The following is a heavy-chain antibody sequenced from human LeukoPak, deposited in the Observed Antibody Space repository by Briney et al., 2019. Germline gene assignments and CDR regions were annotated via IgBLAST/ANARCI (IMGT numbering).Heavy chain of an antibody. V-gene: IGHV4-59*08. Sequence: SETLSLTCTVSGGSMSSYYWSWIRQSPGKGLEWVGYISYSGTTNYNPSLKSRVTISLGTSKNRFSLNLASVTAADTAVYYCARHGSGTSLALYPWGQGTLVTVSS. CDR2: ISYSGTT. CDR1: GGSMSSYY. J-gene: IGHJ5*02. D-gene: IGHD3-10*01. CDR3: ARHGSGTSLALYP.